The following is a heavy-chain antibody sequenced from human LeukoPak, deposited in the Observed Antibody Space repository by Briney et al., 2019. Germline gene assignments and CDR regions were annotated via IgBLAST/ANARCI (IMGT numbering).Heavy chain of an antibody. J-gene: IGHJ4*02. Sequence: SETLSLTCTVSGGSISSYQWNWIRQPAGKGLEWIGRIFISGSTNYNPSLKSRVTMSVDTSKNQFSLKLSSVTAADTAVYYCARATHSGSLAPFDFWGQGTLVTVSS. CDR3: ARATHSGSLAPFDF. V-gene: IGHV4-4*07. D-gene: IGHD1-26*01. CDR1: GGSISSYQ. CDR2: IFISGST.